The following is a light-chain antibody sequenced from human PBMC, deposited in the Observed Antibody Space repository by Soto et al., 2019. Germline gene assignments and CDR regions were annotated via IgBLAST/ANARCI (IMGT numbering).Light chain of an antibody. J-gene: IGKJ4*01. V-gene: IGKV1-39*01. Sequence: DIQMTQSPSSLSASVGDRVAITCRASQNIRNYLNWYQQKPGKAPKALIYGAASLQSGVPSRFSGSGSGTNFTLTINSLQPEDYATYYCQQSYNIQALTFGGGTKVDIK. CDR1: QNIRNY. CDR3: QQSYNIQALT. CDR2: GAA.